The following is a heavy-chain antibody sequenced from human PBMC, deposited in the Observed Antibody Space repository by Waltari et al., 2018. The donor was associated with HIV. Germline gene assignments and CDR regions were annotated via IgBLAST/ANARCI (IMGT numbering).Heavy chain of an antibody. J-gene: IGHJ4*02. V-gene: IGHV5-51*03. D-gene: IGHD3-22*01. Sequence: LVQSGAEVKKPGESLKISCKASGYSFTSYWIGWVRQMPGKGLEWMGIIYPGDSDTRYSPSFQGQVTISADKSISTAYLQWSSLKASDTAMYYCATSRSTYYDTGGYFDYWGQGTLVTVSS. CDR3: ATSRSTYYDTGGYFDY. CDR2: IYPGDSDT. CDR1: GYSFTSYW.